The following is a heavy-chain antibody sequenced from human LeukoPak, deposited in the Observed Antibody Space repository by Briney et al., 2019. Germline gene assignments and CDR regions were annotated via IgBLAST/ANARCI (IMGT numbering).Heavy chain of an antibody. Sequence: SETLSLTCAVYGGSFSGYYWSWIRQPPGKGLEWIGEINHSGSTNYNPSLKSRVTISVDTSKNQFSLKLSSVTAADTAVYYCARSLLDTAYWFDPWGQGTLVTVSS. V-gene: IGHV4-34*01. CDR3: ARSLLDTAYWFDP. CDR1: GGSFSGYY. D-gene: IGHD5-18*01. J-gene: IGHJ5*02. CDR2: INHSGST.